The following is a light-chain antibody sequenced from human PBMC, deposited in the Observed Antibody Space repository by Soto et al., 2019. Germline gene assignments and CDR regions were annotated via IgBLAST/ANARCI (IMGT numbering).Light chain of an antibody. Sequence: ELVLTQSPGTLSLSPGERATLSCRASQSVSSSYLAWYQQKPGQAPRLLIYGASSRATGIQDRFSGSGSGTDFTLTISRLEPEDFAVYYCQQYGSSPWTFGQETKVEIK. CDR2: GAS. J-gene: IGKJ1*01. CDR1: QSVSSSY. V-gene: IGKV3-20*01. CDR3: QQYGSSPWT.